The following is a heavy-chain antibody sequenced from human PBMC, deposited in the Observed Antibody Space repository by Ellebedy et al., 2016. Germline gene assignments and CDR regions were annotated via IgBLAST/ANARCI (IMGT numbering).Heavy chain of an antibody. J-gene: IGHJ4*02. CDR3: SRLPRDKSADYPFDY. V-gene: IGHV3-49*03. Sequence: GGSLRLSCTGSGFTFGDYAMIWFRQAPGKGLEWVGFISSRRYGGTASHAASLRGRFTISRDDSKSVAYLQMDSLKTEDTAVYFCSRLPRDKSADYPFDYWGPGALVSVSS. D-gene: IGHD3-16*01. CDR1: GFTFGDYA. CDR2: ISSRRYGGTA.